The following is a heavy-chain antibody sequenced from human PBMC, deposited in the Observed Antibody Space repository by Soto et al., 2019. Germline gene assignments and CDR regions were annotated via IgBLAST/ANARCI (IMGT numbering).Heavy chain of an antibody. V-gene: IGHV4-31*03. J-gene: IGHJ3*02. CDR2: IYYSGST. CDR3: ARRGYSGYCPPDDFDI. D-gene: IGHD5-12*01. CDR1: GGSISSGGYY. Sequence: QVQLQESGPGLVKPSQTLSLTCTVSGGSISSGGYYWSWIRQHPGKGLEWIGYIYYSGSTYYNPSLKRRVTISVDTSKNQFTLKLSSVTAADTAVYYCARRGYSGYCPPDDFDICGQGTMVTVS.